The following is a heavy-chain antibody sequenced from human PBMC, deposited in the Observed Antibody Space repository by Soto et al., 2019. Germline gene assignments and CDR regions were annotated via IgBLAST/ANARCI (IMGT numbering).Heavy chain of an antibody. D-gene: IGHD6-19*01. V-gene: IGHV1-69*12. J-gene: IGHJ2*01. Sequence: QVQLVQSGAEVKKPGSSVKVSCKASGGTFSSYAISWVRQAPGQGLEWMGGIIPIFGTANYAQKFQGRVTITADESTSTAYMELSSLRSEDTAVYYCARDKWAGSFPNWYFDLWGRGSLVTVSS. CDR2: IIPIFGTA. CDR3: ARDKWAGSFPNWYFDL. CDR1: GGTFSSYA.